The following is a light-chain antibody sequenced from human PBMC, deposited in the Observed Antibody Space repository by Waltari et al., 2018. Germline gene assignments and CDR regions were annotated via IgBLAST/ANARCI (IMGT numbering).Light chain of an antibody. J-gene: IGKJ4*01. CDR1: QSILTW. Sequence: DIQMTQSPSTLPASVGDRVTITCRASQSILTWLAWYQQKPGKAPKPLIYKASTLESGVPSRLSGSGSETEFTLTISRLQPDDFATYYRHQYHSYSPGRTFGGGTNVEIK. V-gene: IGKV1-5*03. CDR2: KAS. CDR3: HQYHSYSPGRT.